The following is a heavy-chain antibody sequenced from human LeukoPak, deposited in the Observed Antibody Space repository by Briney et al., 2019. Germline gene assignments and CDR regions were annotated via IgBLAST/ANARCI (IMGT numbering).Heavy chain of an antibody. CDR2: ISGSGST. D-gene: IGHD2-21*01. CDR1: GGSMSSLNYY. J-gene: IGHJ3*02. Sequence: PSETLSFTCTVSGGSMSSLNYYWSWIRQPAGRGLEWIGRISGSGSTKYNPSLRSRVSISIDTSKNQFYLTLSSVTAADTAVYYCASEETLLIVVRLRAFDKWGQGTAVTVSS. V-gene: IGHV4-61*02. CDR3: ASEETLLIVVRLRAFDK.